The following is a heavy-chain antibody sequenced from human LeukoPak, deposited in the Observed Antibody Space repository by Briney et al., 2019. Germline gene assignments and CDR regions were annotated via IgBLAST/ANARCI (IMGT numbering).Heavy chain of an antibody. J-gene: IGHJ4*02. CDR1: GFTFSDYY. CDR2: ISSSGSTI. Sequence: GGSLRLSCAASGFTFSDYYTSWIRQAPGKGLEWVSYISSSGSTIYYADSVKGRITISRDNAKNSLYLQMNSLRAEDTAVYYCARAARGYCSSTSCFRFDYWGQGTLVTVSS. D-gene: IGHD2-2*01. CDR3: ARAARGYCSSTSCFRFDY. V-gene: IGHV3-11*04.